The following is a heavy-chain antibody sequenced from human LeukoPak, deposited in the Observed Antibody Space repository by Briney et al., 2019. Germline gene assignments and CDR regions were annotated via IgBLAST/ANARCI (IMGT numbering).Heavy chain of an antibody. CDR2: IYYSGST. Sequence: SETLSLTCTVSGGSVSTYYWNWIRQPLGKGLEWIGYIYYSGSTNYNPSLKSRLTISVDTSNNQFSLKLSSVTAADTAVYYCASTSGYCSGGNCYSAFDYWGQGTLVTVSS. J-gene: IGHJ4*02. D-gene: IGHD2-15*01. V-gene: IGHV4-59*02. CDR3: ASTSGYCSGGNCYSAFDY. CDR1: GGSVSTYY.